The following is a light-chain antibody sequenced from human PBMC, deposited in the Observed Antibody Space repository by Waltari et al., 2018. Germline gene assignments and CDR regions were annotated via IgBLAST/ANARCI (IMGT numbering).Light chain of an antibody. CDR3: CSYAGSTTWL. Sequence: QSALTQPASVSGSPGQSITISCPGSNSDVGHYNLVSWYQQHPGKAPKLLLYEVNQRPSGVSGRFSGSKSGITASLTISGLQAEDEADFYCCSYAGSTTWLFGGGTRLTVL. J-gene: IGLJ2*01. CDR2: EVN. CDR1: NSDVGHYNL. V-gene: IGLV2-23*02.